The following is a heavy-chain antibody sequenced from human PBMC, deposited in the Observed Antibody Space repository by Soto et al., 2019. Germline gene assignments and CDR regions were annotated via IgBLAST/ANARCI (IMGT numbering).Heavy chain of an antibody. Sequence: QVQLVQSGAEVKKPGASVKVSCKASGYTFTSYYMHWVRQAPGQGLEWMGIINPSGGSTSNAQKFEGRVTMSRDTSKSTVDMELSSLGYEDTAVYYCAIPYWGFGGVDYYGMDVGGQGTTVTFSS. J-gene: IGHJ6*02. V-gene: IGHV1-46*01. D-gene: IGHD3-16*01. CDR2: INPSGGST. CDR1: GYTFTSYY. CDR3: AIPYWGFGGVDYYGMDV.